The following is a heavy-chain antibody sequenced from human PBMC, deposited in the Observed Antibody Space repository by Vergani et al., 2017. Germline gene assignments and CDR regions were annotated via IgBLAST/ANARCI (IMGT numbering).Heavy chain of an antibody. D-gene: IGHD3-22*01. J-gene: IGHJ4*02. CDR3: AKEPHDSRAEI. Sequence: EVQLLESGGGLVQPGGSLRLSCAASGFTFSSYSMSWVRRAPGKGREWVSDISGSGGSTYYADSVKGRFTTSGDNSKNTLYLQMNSLSAEDTAVYYCAKEPHDSRAEIWGQGTLVTVSS. CDR2: ISGSGGST. V-gene: IGHV3-23*01. CDR1: GFTFSSYS.